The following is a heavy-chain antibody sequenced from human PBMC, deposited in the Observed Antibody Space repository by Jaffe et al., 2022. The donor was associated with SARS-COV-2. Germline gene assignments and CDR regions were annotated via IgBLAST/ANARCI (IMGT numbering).Heavy chain of an antibody. CDR3: VREDMVATRVDF. CDR1: GGFISSSSYY. D-gene: IGHD5-12*01. CDR2: VYHNGNT. J-gene: IGHJ4*02. Sequence: QVQLQESGPGLVKPSETLSLTCAVSGGFISSSSYYWGWIRQPPGKGLEWIGIVYHNGNTYHNPSLKRRVAMSVDTSTNQFSLKLSSVTAADTALYYCVREDMVATRVDFWGQGTLVTVSS. V-gene: IGHV4-39*01.